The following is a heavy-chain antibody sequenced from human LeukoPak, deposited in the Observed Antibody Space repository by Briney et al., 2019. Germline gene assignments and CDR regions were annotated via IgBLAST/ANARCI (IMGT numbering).Heavy chain of an antibody. CDR1: GGSISSGGYS. Sequence: SETLSLTCAVSGGSISSGGYSWSWIRQPPGKGLEWIGYIYHSGSTYYNPSLKSRVTISVDRSKNQFSLKLSSVTAADTAVYYCARGVSHYYDSSGSCRFDPWGQGTLVTVSS. D-gene: IGHD3-22*01. CDR2: IYHSGST. J-gene: IGHJ5*02. CDR3: ARGVSHYYDSSGSCRFDP. V-gene: IGHV4-30-2*01.